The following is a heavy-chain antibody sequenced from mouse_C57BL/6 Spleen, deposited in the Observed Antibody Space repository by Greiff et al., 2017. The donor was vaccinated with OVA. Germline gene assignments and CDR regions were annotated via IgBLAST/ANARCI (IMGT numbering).Heavy chain of an antibody. Sequence: EVKVVESGEGLVKPGGSLKLSCAASGFTFSSYAMSWVRQTPEKRLEWVAYISSGGDYIYYADTVKGRFTISRDNARNTLYLRMSSLKSEDAAMYYCTRRRGLSASFDYWGKGTTLTVAS. CDR2: ISSGGDYI. V-gene: IGHV5-9-1*02. D-gene: IGHD1-1*02. J-gene: IGHJ2*01. CDR1: GFTFSSYA. CDR3: TRRRGLSASFDY.